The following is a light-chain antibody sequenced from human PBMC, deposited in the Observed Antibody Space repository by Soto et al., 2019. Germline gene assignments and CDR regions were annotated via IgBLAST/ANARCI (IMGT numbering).Light chain of an antibody. V-gene: IGKV3-20*01. CDR1: QRMSSNY. Sequence: ELVLTQSPGTLSLSPGERDTLSCRASQRMSSNYLAWYQQKPGQAPRLLIYATSSRATGSPDRFSGSGSGTDFTLTISRLEPEDSAVYFCQQYGTAPPRYTFGQGTKLEIK. CDR3: QQYGTAPPRYT. J-gene: IGKJ2*01. CDR2: ATS.